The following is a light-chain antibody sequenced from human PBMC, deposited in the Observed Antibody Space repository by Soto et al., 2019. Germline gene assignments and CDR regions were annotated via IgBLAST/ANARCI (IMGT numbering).Light chain of an antibody. V-gene: IGKV1-17*02. Sequence: DIQMTQSPSSLSASVGDRVTITCWASQGIRNDLGWYQQKPGKAPKRLIYAASSLQSGDPSMFSCSGSTTEFTLTSTNLQPEDFTTYCCRLHNSYPWTFGQGTKVEIK. J-gene: IGKJ1*01. CDR3: RLHNSYPWT. CDR1: QGIRND. CDR2: AAS.